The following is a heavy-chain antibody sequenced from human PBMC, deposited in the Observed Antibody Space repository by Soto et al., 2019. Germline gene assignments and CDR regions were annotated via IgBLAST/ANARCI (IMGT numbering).Heavy chain of an antibody. CDR1: GFTFNNYA. Sequence: PGGSLRLSCAASGFTFNNYAMSWVRQAPGMGLERVSVISGSGDIIYYAVSVKGRLTISRDNSRNTVYLQMDSLRAEDTAVYYCAKELRYFDWLLSHDAFDIWGQGTTVTVSS. J-gene: IGHJ3*02. CDR2: ISGSGDII. D-gene: IGHD3-9*01. CDR3: AKELRYFDWLLSHDAFDI. V-gene: IGHV3-23*01.